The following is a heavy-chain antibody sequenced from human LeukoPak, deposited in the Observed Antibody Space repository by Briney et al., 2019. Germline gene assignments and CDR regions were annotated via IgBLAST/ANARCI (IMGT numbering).Heavy chain of an antibody. V-gene: IGHV1-69*13. CDR3: ARGAEQQPLAYWFDP. J-gene: IGHJ5*02. CDR1: GGTFSSYA. CDR2: IIPIFGTA. Sequence: ASVKVSCKASGGTFSSYAISWVRQAPGQGLEWMGGIIPIFGTANYAQEFQGRVTITADESTSTAYMELSSLRSEDTAVYYCARGAEQQPLAYWFDPWGQGTLVTVSS. D-gene: IGHD6-13*01.